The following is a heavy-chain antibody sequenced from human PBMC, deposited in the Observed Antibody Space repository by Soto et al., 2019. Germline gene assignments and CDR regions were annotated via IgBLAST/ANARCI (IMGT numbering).Heavy chain of an antibody. CDR1: GYTFTSYY. D-gene: IGHD4-4*01. Sequence: ASVKVSCKASGYTFTSYYMHWVRQAPGQGLEWMGIINPSGGSTSYAQKFQGRVTMTRDTSTSTVYMELSSLRSEDTAVYYCARSTTVTPYYYYYMDVWGKGTTVTVSS. V-gene: IGHV1-46*03. J-gene: IGHJ6*03. CDR2: INPSGGST. CDR3: ARSTTVTPYYYYYMDV.